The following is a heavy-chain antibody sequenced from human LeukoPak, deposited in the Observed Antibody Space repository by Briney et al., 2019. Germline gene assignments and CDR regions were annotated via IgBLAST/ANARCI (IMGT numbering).Heavy chain of an antibody. Sequence: KPSETLSLTCAVYGGSFSGYYWSWIRQPPGKGLEWIGEINHSGSTNYNPSLKSRVTISVDTSKNQFSLKLSSVTAADTAVYYCARGERYCSSTSCYATFDYWGQGTLVTVSS. CDR2: INHSGST. V-gene: IGHV4-34*01. CDR3: ARGERYCSSTSCYATFDY. D-gene: IGHD2-2*01. J-gene: IGHJ4*02. CDR1: GGSFSGYY.